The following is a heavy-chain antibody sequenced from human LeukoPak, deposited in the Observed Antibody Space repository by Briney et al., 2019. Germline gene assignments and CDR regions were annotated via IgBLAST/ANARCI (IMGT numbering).Heavy chain of an antibody. D-gene: IGHD5-18*01. CDR3: ARDSSRKRSGYSYGTDY. CDR1: GYTFTGYY. CDR2: INPNSGGT. V-gene: IGHV1-2*02. J-gene: IGHJ4*02. Sequence: GASVKVSCKASGYTFTGYYMHWVRQAPGQGLEWMGWINPNSGGTNYAQKFQGRVTMTRDTSISTAYMELSRLRSDDTAVYYCARDSSRKRSGYSYGTDYWGQGTLVTVSS.